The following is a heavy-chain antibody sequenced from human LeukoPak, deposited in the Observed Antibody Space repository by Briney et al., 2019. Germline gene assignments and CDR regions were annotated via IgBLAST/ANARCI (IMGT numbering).Heavy chain of an antibody. CDR2: ISSSSSTI. D-gene: IGHD6-13*01. V-gene: IGHV3-48*02. J-gene: IGHJ4*02. CDR3: ARARRYRSSWYHDY. CDR1: GFTISRYD. Sequence: PGGSLRLSCTASGFTISRYDMNWVRQAPGKGLDWVSYISSSSSTIYYADSVKGRFTISRDNANNSLYLQMNSLRDEDTAVYYCARARRYRSSWYHDYWGQGSLVTVSS.